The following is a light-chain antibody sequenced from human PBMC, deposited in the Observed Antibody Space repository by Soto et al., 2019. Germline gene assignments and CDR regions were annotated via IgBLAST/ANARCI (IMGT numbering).Light chain of an antibody. J-gene: IGKJ4*01. V-gene: IGKV3-11*01. CDR1: QSVSSY. Sequence: EIVLTQSPATLSLSPGERATLSCRASQSVSSYLAWYQQRPGQAPRLLMYDASNRATGIPARFSGSGSGPDFTLTISSLEPEDFALYYCQQRSNWPLTFGGGTKVEI. CDR3: QQRSNWPLT. CDR2: DAS.